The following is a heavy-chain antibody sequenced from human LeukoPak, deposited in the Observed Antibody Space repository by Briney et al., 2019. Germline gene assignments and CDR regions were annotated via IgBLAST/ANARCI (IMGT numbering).Heavy chain of an antibody. D-gene: IGHD5/OR15-5a*01. CDR3: ARGGLPIVWYYFDY. Sequence: PGGSLRLSCAASWFTVSSNYMSWVRQAPGKGLEWVSVIYSGGSTYYADSVKGRFTISRDNSKNTVYLQMNSLRAEDTAVFYCARGGLPIVWYYFDYWGQGTLVTVSS. CDR2: IYSGGST. CDR1: WFTVSSNY. J-gene: IGHJ4*02. V-gene: IGHV3-53*01.